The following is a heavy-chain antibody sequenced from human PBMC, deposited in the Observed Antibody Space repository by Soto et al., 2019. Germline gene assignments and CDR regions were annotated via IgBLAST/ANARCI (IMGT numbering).Heavy chain of an antibody. D-gene: IGHD3-22*01. CDR2: IYYSGST. Sequence: SETLSLTCTFAGVSVSSGIYYLSWIRPPPGKGLEWIGYIYYSGSTNYNPSLKSRVTISVDTSKNQFSLKLSSVTAADTAVYYCAKSPQGHYYDSSGPEYFQHWGQGTLVTVSS. J-gene: IGHJ1*01. V-gene: IGHV4-61*01. CDR1: GVSVSSGIYY. CDR3: AKSPQGHYYDSSGPEYFQH.